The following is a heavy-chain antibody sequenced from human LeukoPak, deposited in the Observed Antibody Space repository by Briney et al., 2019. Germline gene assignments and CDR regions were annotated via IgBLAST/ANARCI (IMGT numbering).Heavy chain of an antibody. Sequence: GASVKVFCKASGYTFTGYYMLWVRQAPGQGLEGMRWINPNSGGKNYVQKFQDRVTMTRDTPISTAYMELSRLRSDDTAVYYCAITGGYWGQGTLVTVSS. CDR2: INPNSGGK. CDR1: GYTFTGYY. CDR3: AITGGY. V-gene: IGHV1-2*02. D-gene: IGHD7-27*01. J-gene: IGHJ4*02.